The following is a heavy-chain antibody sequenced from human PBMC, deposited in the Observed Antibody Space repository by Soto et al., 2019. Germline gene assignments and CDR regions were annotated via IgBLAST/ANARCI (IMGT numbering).Heavy chain of an antibody. D-gene: IGHD6-13*01. CDR3: ARPPDGSWPTWFEP. Sequence: LTCAISGERVSSNDDTWDWLRQSPSRGIEWLGRTYYRSRWQTDYAISVKRRISIIPAASTMRVSLQLSSVSPVASAVYYCARPPDGSWPTWFEPWGQGTLGTVSS. CDR1: GERVSSNDDT. V-gene: IGHV6-1*01. CDR2: TYYRSRWQT. J-gene: IGHJ5*02.